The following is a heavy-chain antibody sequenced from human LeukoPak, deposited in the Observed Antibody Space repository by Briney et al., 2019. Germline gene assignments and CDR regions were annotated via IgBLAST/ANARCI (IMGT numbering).Heavy chain of an antibody. D-gene: IGHD2-15*01. V-gene: IGHV3-23*01. Sequence: GGSLRLSCAASGFTFSSHAMSWVRQAPEKGLEWVSAISCSGGSTYYADSVKGRFTISRDNSKNTLYLQMNSLRAEDTAVYYCAKGRRHVLGYCSGGNCYGDYWGQGTLVTVSS. CDR1: GFTFSSHA. CDR2: ISCSGGST. CDR3: AKGRRHVLGYCSGGNCYGDY. J-gene: IGHJ4*02.